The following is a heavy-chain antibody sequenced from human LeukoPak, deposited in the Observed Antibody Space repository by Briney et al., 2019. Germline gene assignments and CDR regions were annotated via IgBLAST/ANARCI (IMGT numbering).Heavy chain of an antibody. V-gene: IGHV3-30-3*01. CDR3: ARGYTGFGSGSSLGY. J-gene: IGHJ4*02. CDR2: ISYDGSNK. Sequence: GGSLRLSCVASGFTFTSYAMHWVRQAPGKGLEWLAVISYDGSNKYYADSVKGRFTISRDNSQSTLYLQMNGLRAEDTAVYYCARGYTGFGSGSSLGYWGQGTLVTVSS. CDR1: GFTFTSYA. D-gene: IGHD3-10*01.